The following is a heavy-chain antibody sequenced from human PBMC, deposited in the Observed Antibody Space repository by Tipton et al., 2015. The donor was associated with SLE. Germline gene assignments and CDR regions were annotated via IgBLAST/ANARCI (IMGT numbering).Heavy chain of an antibody. J-gene: IGHJ4*02. CDR1: GFTFSNYA. V-gene: IGHV3-23*01. D-gene: IGHD5-24*01. CDR3: VRDGGNGYNDIDY. Sequence: GSLRLSCVASGFTFSNYAMIWVRQAPGKGLEWVSVTSDSGDSTFYADSGKGRFTVSRDNSKNTLYLQMNSLRAEDTAVYFCVRDGGNGYNDIDYWGQGTLVTVSS. CDR2: TSDSGDST.